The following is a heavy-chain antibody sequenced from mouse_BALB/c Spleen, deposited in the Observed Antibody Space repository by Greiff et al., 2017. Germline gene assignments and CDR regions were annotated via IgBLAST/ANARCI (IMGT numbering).Heavy chain of an antibody. J-gene: IGHJ2*01. Sequence: EVKVVESGGGLVKPGGSLKLSCAASGFTFSDYYMYWVRQTPEKRLEWVATISDGGSYTYYPDSVKGRFTISRDNAKNNLYLQMSSLKSEDTAMYYCARDGYYYFDYWGQGTTLTVSS. V-gene: IGHV5-4*02. CDR3: ARDGYYYFDY. CDR2: ISDGGSYT. CDR1: GFTFSDYY. D-gene: IGHD2-3*01.